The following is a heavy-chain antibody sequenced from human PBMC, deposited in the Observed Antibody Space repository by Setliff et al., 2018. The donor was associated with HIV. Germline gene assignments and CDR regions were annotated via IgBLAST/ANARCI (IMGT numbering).Heavy chain of an antibody. V-gene: IGHV1-69*10. J-gene: IGHJ4*02. Sequence: ASVKVSCKASGYTFTSNDINWVRQAPGQGLEWLGGIIPILEKTNYAQKFQGRVTITADTSTSTAYMELSSLTSEDTAVYYCARGYNWNYVLAYWGQGTLVTVSS. CDR2: IIPILEKT. D-gene: IGHD1-7*01. CDR3: ARGYNWNYVLAY. CDR1: GYTFTSND.